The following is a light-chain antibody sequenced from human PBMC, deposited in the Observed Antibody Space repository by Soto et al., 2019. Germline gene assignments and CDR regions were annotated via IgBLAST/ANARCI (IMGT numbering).Light chain of an antibody. CDR1: QTVSAN. CDR2: GAS. Sequence: EIVLTQSPAILSASPGQRATLSCRASQTVSANFAWYQQKPGQSPRLLIYGASTRATDIPVRFSGSGSGTEFTLSNSSLQSEDFAVYYCQQYNIWPPLYTFGQGTKL. V-gene: IGKV3-15*01. J-gene: IGKJ2*01. CDR3: QQYNIWPPLYT.